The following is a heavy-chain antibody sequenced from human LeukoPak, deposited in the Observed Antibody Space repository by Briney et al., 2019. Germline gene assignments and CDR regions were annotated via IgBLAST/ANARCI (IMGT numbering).Heavy chain of an antibody. CDR3: ARDLSEKYSSDY. CDR2: ISFNGDTT. V-gene: IGHV3-30-3*01. CDR1: GFRFSRYA. J-gene: IGHJ4*02. Sequence: GALRLSCAASGFRFSRYAIHWARQAPGKGLEWVTFISFNGDTTYYADSVKGRFTISRDNSKRMVYLQMNSLRAEDTAVYYCARDLSEKYSSDYWGQGTLVTVSS. D-gene: IGHD2-15*01.